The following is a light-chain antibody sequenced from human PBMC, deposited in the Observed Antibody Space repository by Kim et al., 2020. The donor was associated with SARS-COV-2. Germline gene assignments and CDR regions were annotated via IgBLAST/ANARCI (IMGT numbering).Light chain of an antibody. CDR3: QQYNNWPPWT. V-gene: IGKV3-15*01. CDR1: QMLSSS. J-gene: IGKJ1*01. Sequence: SPAERAALPGRARQMLSSSIAWYQQKPGQAPRLHIYGTSTRATGIPARFSGSGSGKEFTLTISSLQCEDFADYYCQQYNNWPPWTFGQRTKVDI. CDR2: GTS.